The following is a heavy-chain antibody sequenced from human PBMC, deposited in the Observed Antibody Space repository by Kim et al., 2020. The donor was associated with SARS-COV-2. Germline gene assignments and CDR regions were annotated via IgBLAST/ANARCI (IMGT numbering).Heavy chain of an antibody. CDR1: GFTVSSNY. V-gene: IGHV3-53*01. CDR2: IYSGGST. CDR3: ARTYSSSWYPFDY. Sequence: GGSLRLSCAASGFTVSSNYMSWVRQAPGKGLEWVSVIYSGGSTYYADSVKGRFTISRDNSKNTLYLQMNSLRAEDTAVYYCARTYSSSWYPFDYWGQGTLVTVSS. D-gene: IGHD6-13*01. J-gene: IGHJ4*02.